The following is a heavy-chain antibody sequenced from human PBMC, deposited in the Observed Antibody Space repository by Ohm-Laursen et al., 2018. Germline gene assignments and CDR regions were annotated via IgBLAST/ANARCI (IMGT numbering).Heavy chain of an antibody. V-gene: IGHV3-7*01. J-gene: IGHJ4*02. CDR3: AAGSGWLIDY. CDR1: GFTFNSRG. D-gene: IGHD6-19*01. Sequence: GSLRLSCTASGFTFNSRGMTWVRQAPGKGLERVANIKHDGSVIYYVDSVKGRFTVSRDNAKNSLSLQLNALRAEDTAVYYCAAGSGWLIDYWGQGTLVTVSS. CDR2: IKHDGSVI.